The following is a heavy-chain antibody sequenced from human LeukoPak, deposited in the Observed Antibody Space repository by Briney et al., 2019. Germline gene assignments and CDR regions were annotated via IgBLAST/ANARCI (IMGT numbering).Heavy chain of an antibody. Sequence: SETLSLTCTVSGGSISSGSYYWSWIRQPAGKGLEWIGRIYTSGSTNYNPSLKSRVTISVDTSKNQFSLKLSSVTAADTAVYYCARLEYYFHYWGQGTLVTVSS. V-gene: IGHV4-61*02. CDR2: IYTSGST. J-gene: IGHJ4*02. CDR1: GGSISSGSYY. D-gene: IGHD3-3*01. CDR3: ARLEYYFHY.